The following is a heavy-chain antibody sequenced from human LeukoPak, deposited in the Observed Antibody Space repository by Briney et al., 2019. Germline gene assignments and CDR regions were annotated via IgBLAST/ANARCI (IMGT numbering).Heavy chain of an antibody. V-gene: IGHV3-30*04. J-gene: IGHJ3*02. CDR3: ARVRSSGWYVRDDAFDI. Sequence: GGSLRLSCAASGFTFSSYAMHWVRQAPGKGLEWVAVVSYDGSNKYYADSVKGRFTISRDNSKNTLYLQMNSLRAEDTAVYYCARVRSSGWYVRDDAFDIWGRGTMVTVSS. CDR2: VSYDGSNK. D-gene: IGHD6-19*01. CDR1: GFTFSSYA.